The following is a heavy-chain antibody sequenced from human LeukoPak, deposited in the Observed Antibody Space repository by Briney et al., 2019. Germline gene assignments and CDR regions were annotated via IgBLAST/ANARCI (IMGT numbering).Heavy chain of an antibody. Sequence: GGSLRLSCAASGFAFSTAWMNWVRQAPGKGLEWVSAISGSGGSTYYADSVKGRFTISRDNSKNTLYLQMNSLRAEDTAVYYCAKDPGIPPDYWGQGTLVTVSS. CDR3: AKDPGIPPDY. J-gene: IGHJ4*02. V-gene: IGHV3-23*01. D-gene: IGHD2-21*01. CDR2: ISGSGGST. CDR1: GFAFSTAW.